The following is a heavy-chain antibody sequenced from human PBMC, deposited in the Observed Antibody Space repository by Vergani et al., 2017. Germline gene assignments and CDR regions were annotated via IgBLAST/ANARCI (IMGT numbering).Heavy chain of an antibody. CDR2: ISTSGSTI. V-gene: IGHV3-48*04. J-gene: IGHJ3*02. CDR1: GFTFSTYA. Sequence: EVQLLESGGDLVQPGGSLRLSCAASGFTFSTYAMTWVRQAPGKGLEWVSYISTSGSTIYYAGSVKGRFTISRDNAKNSLYLQMNSLRAEDTAVYYCARQGRNYDAFDIWGQGTMVTVSS. D-gene: IGHD4-11*01. CDR3: ARQGRNYDAFDI.